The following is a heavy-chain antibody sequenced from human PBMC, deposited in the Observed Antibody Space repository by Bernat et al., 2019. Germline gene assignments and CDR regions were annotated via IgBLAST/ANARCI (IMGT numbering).Heavy chain of an antibody. V-gene: IGHV3-7*01. CDR2: IRPDGSDT. CDR3: ARLPGLSTYYDY. Sequence: EVQLVESGGGLVQPGGSLRLSCAATGFTFRNHWMSWVRQAPGKGLQWVASIRPDGSDTRCVDSVKGRLTISRDNAQNSLFLDMNSLRVEDTAVYYCARLPGLSTYYDYWGQGALVTVSS. J-gene: IGHJ4*02. CDR1: GFTFRNHW. D-gene: IGHD2-21*01.